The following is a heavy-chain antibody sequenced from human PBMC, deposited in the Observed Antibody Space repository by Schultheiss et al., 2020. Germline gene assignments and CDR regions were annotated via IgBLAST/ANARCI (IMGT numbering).Heavy chain of an antibody. CDR2: INSDGSST. V-gene: IGHV3-74*01. CDR3: ARPRPGY. J-gene: IGHJ4*02. D-gene: IGHD1-14*01. Sequence: GGSLRLSCAASGFTFSSHSMNWVRQAPGKGLEWVSRINSDGSSTSYADSVKGRFTISRDNAKNSLYLQMNSLRAEDTAVYYCARPRPGYWGQGTLVTVSS. CDR1: GFTFSSHS.